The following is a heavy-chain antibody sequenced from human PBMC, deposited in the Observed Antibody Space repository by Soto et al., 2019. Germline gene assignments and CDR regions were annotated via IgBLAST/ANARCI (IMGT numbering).Heavy chain of an antibody. CDR1: GYTFTSYG. CDR3: ARDRNDFWSGFSAFDI. Sequence: ASVKVSCKASGYTFTSYGIRWVRQAPGQGLEWMGWISAYNGNTNYAQKLQGRVTMTTDTSTSTAYMELRSLRSDDTAGYYCARDRNDFWSGFSAFDIWGQGTMVTVSS. J-gene: IGHJ3*02. D-gene: IGHD3-3*01. CDR2: ISAYNGNT. V-gene: IGHV1-18*04.